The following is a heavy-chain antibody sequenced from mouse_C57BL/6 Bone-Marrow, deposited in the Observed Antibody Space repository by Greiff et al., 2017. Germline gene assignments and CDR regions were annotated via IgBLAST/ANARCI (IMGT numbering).Heavy chain of an antibody. D-gene: IGHD2-2*01. Sequence: EVNVVESGGGLVKPGGSLKLSCAASGFTFSDYGMHWVRQAPEKGLEWVAYISSGSSTIYYADTVKGRFTISRDNAKNTLFLQMTRLRSEDTAMYYCARGWLPAWFAYWGQGTLVTVSA. CDR3: ARGWLPAWFAY. CDR2: ISSGSSTI. J-gene: IGHJ3*01. CDR1: GFTFSDYG. V-gene: IGHV5-17*01.